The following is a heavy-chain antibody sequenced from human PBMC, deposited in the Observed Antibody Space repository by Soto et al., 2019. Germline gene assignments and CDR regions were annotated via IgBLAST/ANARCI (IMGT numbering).Heavy chain of an antibody. CDR1: GGSFSGYY. D-gene: IGHD3-22*01. V-gene: IGHV4-34*01. CDR3: ARVLLYYDSSGYPFDY. J-gene: IGHJ4*02. CDR2: INHSGST. Sequence: PSETLSLTCAVYGGSFSGYYWSWIRQPPGKGLEWIGEINHSGSTNYNPSLKSRVTISVDTSKNQFSLKLSSVTAADTAVYYCARVLLYYDSSGYPFDYWGQGTPVTVSS.